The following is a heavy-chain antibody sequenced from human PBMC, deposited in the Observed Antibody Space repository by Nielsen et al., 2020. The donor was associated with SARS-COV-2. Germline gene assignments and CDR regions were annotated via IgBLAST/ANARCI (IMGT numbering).Heavy chain of an antibody. CDR2: VSRDGSDT. D-gene: IGHD3-3*01. Sequence: GESLKISCAASGFTFSNYGMHWVRQVAGKGLEWVAIVSRDGSDTFYVDSVKGRFTISRDNSQNTVYLQMNSLRPEDTAVYHCAKDVWSGAHQIGPDYWGQGTLVTVSS. CDR1: GFTFSNYG. V-gene: IGHV3-30*18. J-gene: IGHJ4*02. CDR3: AKDVWSGAHQIGPDY.